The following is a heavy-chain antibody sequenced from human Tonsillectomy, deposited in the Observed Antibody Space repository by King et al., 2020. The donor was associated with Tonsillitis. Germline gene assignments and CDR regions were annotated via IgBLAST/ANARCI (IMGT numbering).Heavy chain of an antibody. CDR3: AKDRSGGVDWNDFHH. CDR1: GFTFSSYA. V-gene: IGHV3-30*18. Sequence: QLVQSGGGVVQPGRSLTLSCAASGFTFSSYAMHWVRQAPGKGLEWVAVISFDGSTTYYADSVKGRFTISRDNSKSTLYLQLHSLTAEDTAVYFCAKDRSGGVDWNDFHHWGQGNLVTVSS. CDR2: ISFDGSTT. D-gene: IGHD1-1*01. J-gene: IGHJ1*01.